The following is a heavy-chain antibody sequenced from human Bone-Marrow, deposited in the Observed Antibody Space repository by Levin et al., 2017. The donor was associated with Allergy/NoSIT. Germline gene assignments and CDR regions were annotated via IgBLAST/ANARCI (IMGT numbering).Heavy chain of an antibody. Sequence: ASVKVSCKASGYSITNRYIHWVRQAPGQGLEWMGIINPSGGSTTYAQKFQGRVTMTRDTSTSTVYMELSRLRSEDTAVYYCAREGATLINRYFDFWGQGTLLIVSS. J-gene: IGHJ4*02. D-gene: IGHD5-12*01. CDR1: GYSITNRY. V-gene: IGHV1-46*01. CDR3: AREGATLINRYFDF. CDR2: INPSGGST.